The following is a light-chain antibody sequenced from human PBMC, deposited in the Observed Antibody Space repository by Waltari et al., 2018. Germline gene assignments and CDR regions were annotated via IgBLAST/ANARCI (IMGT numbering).Light chain of an antibody. CDR2: DAS. J-gene: IGKJ5*01. CDR3: QLRTGWPMT. CDR1: QRVSNS. V-gene: IGKV3-11*01. Sequence: EVVLTQSPATLSLSPGERATLSCRASQRVSNSLAWYRQKPGQAPSLLFYDASTRAAGIPGRFSGSGSGTDFTLTISSLEPEDFAVYYCQLRTGWPMTFGQGTRLEIK.